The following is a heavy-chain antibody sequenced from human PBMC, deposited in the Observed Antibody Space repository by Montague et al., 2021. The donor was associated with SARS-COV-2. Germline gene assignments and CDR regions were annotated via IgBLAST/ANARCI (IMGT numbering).Heavy chain of an antibody. D-gene: IGHD6-19*01. Sequence: SLRPSCAASGFTFGDYAINWVRQAPGKGLEWVASISGDGATAYYAESVLGRFAISRDNPKNTVLLQMDSLRVKDAAVYYCAKALYSGGFFFESGSDFWGQGTLVTVSS. V-gene: IGHV3-23*01. CDR3: AKALYSGGFFFESGSDF. CDR2: ISGDGATA. CDR1: GFTFGDYA. J-gene: IGHJ4*02.